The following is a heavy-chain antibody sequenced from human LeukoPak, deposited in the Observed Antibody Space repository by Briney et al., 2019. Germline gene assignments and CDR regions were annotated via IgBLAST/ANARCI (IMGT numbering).Heavy chain of an antibody. Sequence: SETLSLTCTVSGGSISSSSYYWGWIRQPPGKGLEWIGEINHSGSATYTPSLRSRVTISVDTSKNQFSLNLTSVTAADTAVYYCARLSTGRFSRWYFFDYWAQGTLVTVSS. D-gene: IGHD1-14*01. J-gene: IGHJ4*02. CDR2: INHSGSA. CDR1: GGSISSSSYY. CDR3: ARLSTGRFSRWYFFDY. V-gene: IGHV4-39*07.